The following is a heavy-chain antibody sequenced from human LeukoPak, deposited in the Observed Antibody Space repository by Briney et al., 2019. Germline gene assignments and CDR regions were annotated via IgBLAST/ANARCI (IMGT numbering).Heavy chain of an antibody. CDR1: GGTFSSYA. D-gene: IGHD1-26*01. Sequence: GASVKVSCKASGGTFSSYAISWVRQAPGQGLEWMGGIIPIFGTANYAQKFQGRVTITADESTSTAYMELSSLRSEDTAVYYCARGSGSGSYRHFDYWGQGTLVTVSS. V-gene: IGHV1-69*13. CDR3: ARGSGSGSYRHFDY. J-gene: IGHJ4*02. CDR2: IIPIFGTA.